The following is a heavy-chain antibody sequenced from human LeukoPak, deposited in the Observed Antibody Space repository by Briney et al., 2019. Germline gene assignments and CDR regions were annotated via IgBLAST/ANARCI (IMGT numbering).Heavy chain of an antibody. CDR1: GFTFSSYW. D-gene: IGHD3-10*01. Sequence: GGCLRLSCAASGFTFSSYWMHWVRQAPGKGLVWVSHINSDGSSKSYADSVKGRFTISRDNAKYTLYLEMNSLRAEDTAVYYCARDEFQLGIDYWGQGILVTVSS. CDR2: INSDGSSK. J-gene: IGHJ4*02. V-gene: IGHV3-74*01. CDR3: ARDEFQLGIDY.